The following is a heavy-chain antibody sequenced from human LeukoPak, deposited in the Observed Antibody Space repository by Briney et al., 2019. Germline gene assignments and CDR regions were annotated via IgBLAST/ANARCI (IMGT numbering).Heavy chain of an antibody. CDR1: GFTFSSYA. CDR3: ARGYCSSTSCSSFDY. Sequence: GRSLRLSCAASGFTFSSYAMHWVRQAPGKGLEWVAVISYDGSNKYYADSVKGRFTISRDNSKNTLYLRMNSLRAEDTAVYYCARGYCSSTSCSSFDYWGQGTLVTVSS. J-gene: IGHJ4*02. CDR2: ISYDGSNK. D-gene: IGHD2-2*01. V-gene: IGHV3-30*04.